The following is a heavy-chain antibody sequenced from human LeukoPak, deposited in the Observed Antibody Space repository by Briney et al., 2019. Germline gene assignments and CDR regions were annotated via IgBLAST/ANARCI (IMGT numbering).Heavy chain of an antibody. CDR3: ARERYGFWSGPYYGMDV. J-gene: IGHJ6*02. V-gene: IGHV1-8*01. Sequence: ASVKVSCKTSGYTFTSYDINWVRQATGQGLEWMGWMNPNSGNTGYAQKLQGRVTMTRNTSISTAYMELSSLRSEDTAVYYCARERYGFWSGPYYGMDVWGQGTTVTVSS. D-gene: IGHD3-3*01. CDR1: GYTFTSYD. CDR2: MNPNSGNT.